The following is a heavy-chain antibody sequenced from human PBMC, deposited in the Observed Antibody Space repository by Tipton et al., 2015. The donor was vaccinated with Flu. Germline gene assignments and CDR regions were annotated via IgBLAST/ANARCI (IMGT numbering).Heavy chain of an antibody. CDR3: AREFLFFGELSTAYYFDS. V-gene: IGHV4-61*02. CDR2: IYTTGDT. D-gene: IGHD3-16*01. CDR1: GYSISSGYY. J-gene: IGHJ4*02. Sequence: TLSLTCTVSGYSISSGYYWGWIRQTAGKGLEWIGRIYTTGDTNYNPSLESRVTISVDTSKKQFSLKLKSMTAADTAVYYCAREFLFFGELSTAYYFDSWGQGTLVTVSS.